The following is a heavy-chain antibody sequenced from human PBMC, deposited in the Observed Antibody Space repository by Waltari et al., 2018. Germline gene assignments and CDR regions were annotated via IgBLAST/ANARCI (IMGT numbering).Heavy chain of an antibody. D-gene: IGHD3-3*01. CDR1: GGSISSYY. V-gene: IGHV4-59*01. Sequence: QVQLQESGPGLVKPSETLSLTCTVSGGSISSYYWSWIRQPPGKGREWIGYIYYSGSTNYNPSLKSRVTISVDTSKNQFSLKLSSVTAADTAVYYCARVGYDFWSGLYHYYYGMDVWGQGTTVTVSS. CDR2: IYYSGST. CDR3: ARVGYDFWSGLYHYYYGMDV. J-gene: IGHJ6*02.